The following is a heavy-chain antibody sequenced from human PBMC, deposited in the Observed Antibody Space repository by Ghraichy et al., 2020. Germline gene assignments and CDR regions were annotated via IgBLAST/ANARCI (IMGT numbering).Heavy chain of an antibody. CDR1: GGSISSYY. Sequence: ESLNISCTVSGGSISSYYWSWILQPPGMGLEWIGYIYYSGNTNYNPSLKSRVAISRDTSKTQFSLRLTSVTAADTAVYYCARGLYGSNWYAVDFWGQGTLVTVSS. CDR3: ARGLYGSNWYAVDF. D-gene: IGHD6-13*01. V-gene: IGHV4-59*01. J-gene: IGHJ4*02. CDR2: IYYSGNT.